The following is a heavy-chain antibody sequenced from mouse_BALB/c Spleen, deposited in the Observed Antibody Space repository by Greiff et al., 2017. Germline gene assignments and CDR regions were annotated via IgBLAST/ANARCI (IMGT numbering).Heavy chain of an antibody. J-gene: IGHJ3*01. CDR1: GFTFSSYY. CDR3: ARHGDYGWFAY. D-gene: IGHD2-4*01. V-gene: IGHV5-6-2*01. CDR2: INSNGGST. Sequence: EVKLVESGGGLVKLGGSLKLSCAASGFTFSSYYMSWVRQTPEKRLELVAAINSNGGSTYYPDTVKGRFTISRDNAKNTLYLQMSSLKSEDTALYYCARHGDYGWFAYWGQGTLVTVSA.